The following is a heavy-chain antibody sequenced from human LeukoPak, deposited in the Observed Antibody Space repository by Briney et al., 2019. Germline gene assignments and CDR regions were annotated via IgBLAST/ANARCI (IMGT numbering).Heavy chain of an antibody. D-gene: IGHD3-3*01. J-gene: IGHJ4*02. CDR3: AKEPYDFWSGYPDY. CDR1: GFTFSRYW. V-gene: IGHV3-7*01. Sequence: GGSLRLSCAASGFTFSRYWVSWVRQAPGKGLEWVASIKEDGSEKNYADSVKGRFTISRDNAKNSLYLQMNSLRAEDTAVYYCAKEPYDFWSGYPDYWGQGTLVTVSS. CDR2: IKEDGSEK.